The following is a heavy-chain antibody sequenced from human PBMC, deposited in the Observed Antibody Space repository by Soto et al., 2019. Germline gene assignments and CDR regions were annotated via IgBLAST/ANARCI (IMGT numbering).Heavy chain of an antibody. D-gene: IGHD6-6*01. V-gene: IGHV4-39*01. CDR1: GGSISSSSYY. CDR3: ARIAARYYYYYMDV. CDR2: IYYSGST. Sequence: LSETLSLTCTVSGGSISSSSYYWGWIRQPPGKGLEWIGSIYYSGSTYYNPSLKSRVTISVDTSKNQFSLKLSSVTAADTAVYYCARIAARYYYYYMDVWGKGTTVTVSS. J-gene: IGHJ6*03.